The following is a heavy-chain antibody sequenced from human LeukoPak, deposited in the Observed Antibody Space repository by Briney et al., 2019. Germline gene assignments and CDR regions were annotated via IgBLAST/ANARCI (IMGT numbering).Heavy chain of an antibody. J-gene: IGHJ4*02. Sequence: GRSLRLSCAASGFTFSSYAMHWVRQAPGKGLEWVAVISYDGSNKYYADSVKGRFTISRDNSRNTLYLQMSSLRAEDRDVYYCARDETAHGDYGYWGQGTLVTVSS. CDR2: ISYDGSNK. D-gene: IGHD4-17*01. CDR1: GFTFSSYA. V-gene: IGHV3-30*04. CDR3: ARDETAHGDYGY.